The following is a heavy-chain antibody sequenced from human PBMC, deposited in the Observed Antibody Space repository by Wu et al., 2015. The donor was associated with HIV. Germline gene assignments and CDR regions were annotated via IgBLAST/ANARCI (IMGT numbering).Heavy chain of an antibody. CDR2: IIPIFGTA. CDR3: ARDFGVVPAGRDSGYYYGMDV. CDR1: GGTFSSYA. D-gene: IGHD2-2*01. V-gene: IGHV1-69*05. J-gene: IGHJ6*02. Sequence: QVQLVQSGAEVKKPGSSVKVSCKASGGTFSSYAISWVRQAPGQGLEWMGGIIPIFGTANYAQKFQGRVTITTDESTSTAYMELSSLRSEDTAVYYCARDFGVVPAGRDSGYYYGMDVWGQGTTVTVSS.